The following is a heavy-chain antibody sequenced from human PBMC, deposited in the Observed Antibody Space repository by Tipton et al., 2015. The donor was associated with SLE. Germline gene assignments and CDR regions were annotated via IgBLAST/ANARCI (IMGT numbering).Heavy chain of an antibody. V-gene: IGHV4-59*01. J-gene: IGHJ3*01. CDR1: GGSITGYF. Sequence: GLVKPSETLSLTCIVSGGSITGYFWSWIRQPPGKGLEWIGYAYYTGSTNYNPSLKSRVTMSVDTSRDQVSLTLTSVTTADTAVYYCARDGSYGDPGGDVFDVWGQGTMVAVSS. D-gene: IGHD4-17*01. CDR3: ARDGSYGDPGGDVFDV. CDR2: AYYTGST.